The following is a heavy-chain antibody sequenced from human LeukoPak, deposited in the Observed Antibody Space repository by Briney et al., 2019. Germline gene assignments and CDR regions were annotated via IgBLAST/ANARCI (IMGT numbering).Heavy chain of an antibody. CDR1: GFTVSSNS. CDR3: ARDRVGATLYFDY. J-gene: IGHJ4*02. Sequence: PGGSLRLSCTVSGFTVSSNSMSWVRQAPGKGLEWVSFIYSDNIHYSDSVKGRFTISRDNSKNTLYLQMNSLRAEDTAVYYCARDRVGATLYFDYWGQGTLVTVSS. D-gene: IGHD1-26*01. V-gene: IGHV3-53*01. CDR2: IYSDNI.